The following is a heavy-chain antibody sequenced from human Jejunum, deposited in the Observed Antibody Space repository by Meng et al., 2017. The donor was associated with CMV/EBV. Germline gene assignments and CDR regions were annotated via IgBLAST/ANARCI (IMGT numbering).Heavy chain of an antibody. V-gene: IGHV3-53*01. Sequence: CAVSGFPVSRNYMSWVRQAPGRGLEWVSVIYAGGSAYYADSVKDRFTISRDNSKNTLYLQMNSLRAEDTAVYYCARGTIAAELFDYWGQGTLVTVSS. CDR3: ARGTIAAELFDY. D-gene: IGHD6-6*01. CDR2: IYAGGSA. J-gene: IGHJ4*02. CDR1: GFPVSRNY.